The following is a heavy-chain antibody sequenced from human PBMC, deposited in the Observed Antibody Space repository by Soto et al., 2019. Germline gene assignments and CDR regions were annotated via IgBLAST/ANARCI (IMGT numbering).Heavy chain of an antibody. CDR2: VNPNSGGT. J-gene: IGHJ4*02. V-gene: IGHV1-2*02. Sequence: QALLVQSGAEVKKPGASVKVSCETSGYTFTGYYIHWLRQAPGQGLEWMGWVNPNSGGTKYAQEFQGRVTMTRDTSINTAYMELSRLTSDDTAVYYCARQLAYCGGDCYTEPVDYWGQRTLITVSS. CDR3: ARQLAYCGGDCYTEPVDY. D-gene: IGHD2-21*02. CDR1: GYTFTGYY.